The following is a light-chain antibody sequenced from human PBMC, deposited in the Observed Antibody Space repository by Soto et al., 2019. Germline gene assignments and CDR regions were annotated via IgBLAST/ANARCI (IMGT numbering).Light chain of an antibody. Sequence: QSALTQPASVSGSPGQSITISCTGTYSDVGGYNRVSWYQHHPRKAPKMLIFEVSTRPSGISDRFSGSKSGDTASLTISGLQAEDEADYYCVSYIESTVTHWVFGGGTKVTVL. CDR1: YSDVGGYNR. V-gene: IGLV2-14*01. CDR2: EVS. CDR3: VSYIESTVTHWV. J-gene: IGLJ3*02.